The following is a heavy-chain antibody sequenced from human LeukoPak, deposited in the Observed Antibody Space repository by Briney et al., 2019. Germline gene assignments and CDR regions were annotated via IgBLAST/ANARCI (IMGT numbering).Heavy chain of an antibody. CDR1: GYTFTGYY. CDR3: ARVPPFTTGFDY. CDR2: INPNSGGT. D-gene: IGHD1-1*01. V-gene: IGHV1-2*02. Sequence: ASVKVSCKASGYTFTGYYMHWVRQAPGQGLEWMGWINPNSGGTNYAQKFQGRVTMTRDTSISTAYMELNRLRSDDTAVYYCARVPPFTTGFDYWGQGTLVTVSS. J-gene: IGHJ4*02.